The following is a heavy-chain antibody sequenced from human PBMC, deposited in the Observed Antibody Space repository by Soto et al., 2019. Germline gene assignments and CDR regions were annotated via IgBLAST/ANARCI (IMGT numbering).Heavy chain of an antibody. J-gene: IGHJ5*02. D-gene: IGHD6-19*01. CDR2: IRGTNGNT. CDR3: AICTVDTIVTSGWFNSLDP. V-gene: IGHV3-23*01. Sequence: EVQLLESGGGLVQPGGSLRLSCAASGFTFSSSAMSWVRQAPGKGLEWVSAIRGTNGNTHYAESVKGRLTISRDNSKNTLYLQMNFLRAEDTAVYYCAICTVDTIVTSGWFNSLDPWGQGTLVIVSS. CDR1: GFTFSSSA.